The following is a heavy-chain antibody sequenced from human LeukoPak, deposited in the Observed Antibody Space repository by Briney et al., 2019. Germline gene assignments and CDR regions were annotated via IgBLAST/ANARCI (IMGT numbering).Heavy chain of an antibody. Sequence: GGSLRLSCAASGLTFYNYAMTWVRQAPGKGLEWVSTISGSGGATYYADSVKGRFTISRDNSKNTLFLHTNSLRVEDTALYYCAKLKGIATMTDWGQGTLVTVSS. CDR3: AKLKGIATMTD. CDR1: GLTFYNYA. V-gene: IGHV3-23*01. D-gene: IGHD4-17*01. CDR2: ISGSGGAT. J-gene: IGHJ4*02.